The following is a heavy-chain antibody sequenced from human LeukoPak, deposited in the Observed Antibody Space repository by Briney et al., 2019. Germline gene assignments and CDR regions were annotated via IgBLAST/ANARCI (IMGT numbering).Heavy chain of an antibody. CDR3: ARRPFYYYDSSGYYDY. V-gene: IGHV4-39*01. Sequence: SETLSLTCTVSGGSISSSSYYWGWIRQPPGKGLEWIGSIYYSGSTYYNPSLRSRVTISVDTSKNQFSLKLSSVTAADTAVYYCARRPFYYYDSSGYYDYWGQGTLVTVSS. D-gene: IGHD3-22*01. CDR1: GGSISSSSYY. CDR2: IYYSGST. J-gene: IGHJ4*02.